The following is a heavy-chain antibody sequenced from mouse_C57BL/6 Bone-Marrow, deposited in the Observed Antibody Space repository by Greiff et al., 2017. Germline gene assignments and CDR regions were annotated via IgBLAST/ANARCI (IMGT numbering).Heavy chain of an antibody. D-gene: IGHD1-1*01. V-gene: IGHV1-42*01. CDR2: INPSTGGT. CDR3: ARDYGSSY. CDR1: GYSFTGYY. J-gene: IGHJ2*01. Sequence: EVQLQQSGPELVKPGASVKISCKASGYSFTGYYMNWVKQSTEKSLEWIGEINPSTGGTTYNQKFKAKATLTVDKSSSTAYMQLKSLTAEDSAVYYCARDYGSSYWGQGTTLTVSS.